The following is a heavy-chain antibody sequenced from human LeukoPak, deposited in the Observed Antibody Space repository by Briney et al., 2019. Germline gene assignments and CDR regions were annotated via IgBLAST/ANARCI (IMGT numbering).Heavy chain of an antibody. D-gene: IGHD1-1*01. Sequence: ASVKVSCKASGYTFTSYGISWVRQAPGQGLEWMGWISAYNGNTNYAQKLQGRVTMTTDTSTSTAYMELRSPRSDDTAVYYCARDERLLERRPNWFDPWGQGTLVTVSS. CDR1: GYTFTSYG. J-gene: IGHJ5*02. CDR3: ARDERLLERRPNWFDP. CDR2: ISAYNGNT. V-gene: IGHV1-18*01.